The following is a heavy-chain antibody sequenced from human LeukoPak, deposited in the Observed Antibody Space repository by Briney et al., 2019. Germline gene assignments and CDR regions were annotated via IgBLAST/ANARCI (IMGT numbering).Heavy chain of an antibody. CDR1: GFTFSSYA. D-gene: IGHD2-8*01. CDR3: ARDEEVVRYCTNGVCPDTVRNAFDI. J-gene: IGHJ3*02. V-gene: IGHV3-30-3*01. CDR2: ISYDGGNK. Sequence: GGSLRLSCAASGFTFSSYAMHWVRQAPGKGLEWVAVISYDGGNKYYADSVKGRFTISRDNSKNTLYLQMNSLRAEDTAVYYCARDEEVVRYCTNGVCPDTVRNAFDIWGQGTMVTVSS.